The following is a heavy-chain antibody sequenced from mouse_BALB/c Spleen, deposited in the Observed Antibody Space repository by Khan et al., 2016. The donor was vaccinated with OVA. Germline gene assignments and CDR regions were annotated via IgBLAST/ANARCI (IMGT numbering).Heavy chain of an antibody. D-gene: IGHD3-3*01. Sequence: QVQLKESGPGLVAPSQSLSITCTVYGYSLTRYGVHWVRQPPGKGLEWLGLIWAGGSTNYNWALMSRISISIDNSTSLVFLIMNRLQTDDTALYYCARSKYLARYWGQGTTLTVSS. CDR2: IWAGGST. CDR1: GYSLTRYG. J-gene: IGHJ2*01. CDR3: ARSKYLARY. V-gene: IGHV2-9*02.